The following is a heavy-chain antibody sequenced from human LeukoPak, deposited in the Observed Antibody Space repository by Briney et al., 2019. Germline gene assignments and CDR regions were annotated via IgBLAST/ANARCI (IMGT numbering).Heavy chain of an antibody. D-gene: IGHD2-2*01. CDR3: ARHYVVPAALSP. CDR1: GYFISSGYY. Sequence: KPSETLSLTCAVSGYFISSGYYWGWIRQPPRKGLEWIGSIYHSGSTYYNPSLKSRVTISVDTSKNQFSLKLSSVTAADTAVYYCARHYVVPAALSPWGQGTLVTVSS. CDR2: IYHSGST. J-gene: IGHJ5*02. V-gene: IGHV4-38-2*01.